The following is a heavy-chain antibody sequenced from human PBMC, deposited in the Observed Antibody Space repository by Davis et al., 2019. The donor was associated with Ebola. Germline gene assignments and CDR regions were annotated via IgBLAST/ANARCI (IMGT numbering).Heavy chain of an antibody. CDR3: ARAVQGVAATVPYYFYGMDV. D-gene: IGHD6-25*01. J-gene: IGHJ6*02. V-gene: IGHV3-53*01. Sequence: GESLKISCAASGLSVSSNYMNWVRQAPGKGLEWVSVIYSGGTTYYADSVKGRFTISRDNSKNTLNLQMNSLRAEDTAVYHCARAVQGVAATVPYYFYGMDVWGQGTTVTVSS. CDR2: IYSGGTT. CDR1: GLSVSSNY.